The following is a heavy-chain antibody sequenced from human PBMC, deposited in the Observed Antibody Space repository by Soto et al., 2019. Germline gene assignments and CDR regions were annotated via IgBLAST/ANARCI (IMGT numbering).Heavy chain of an antibody. V-gene: IGHV3-23*01. J-gene: IGHJ4*02. CDR2: ITNDGGDT. CDR1: GFTFNNYA. Sequence: GGSLRLSCAASGFTFNNYAMTWVRQAPGEGLEWVAVITNDGGDTLHADSVKGRFTIFRDNSKNTLYLQMISLRPEDTAIYYCAKASGKSYPESRVFDFWGQGTRVTVSS. CDR3: AKASGKSYPESRVFDF. D-gene: IGHD1-26*01.